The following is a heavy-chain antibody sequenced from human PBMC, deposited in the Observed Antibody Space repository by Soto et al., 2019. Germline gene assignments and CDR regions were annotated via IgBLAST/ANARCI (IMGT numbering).Heavy chain of an antibody. V-gene: IGHV4-31*03. CDR3: ARDAPVELRVPNPMDV. J-gene: IGHJ6*02. Sequence: SETLSLTCTVAGGSISSGYYWSWIRQYTGKGLEWIGYIYYSGNTYDNRFLKSRVSISLDTSKSQFSLKLASVTAADTAVYYCARDAPVELRVPNPMDVGGQGTTVTVSS. CDR2: IYYSGNT. D-gene: IGHD3-16*01. CDR1: GGSISSGYY.